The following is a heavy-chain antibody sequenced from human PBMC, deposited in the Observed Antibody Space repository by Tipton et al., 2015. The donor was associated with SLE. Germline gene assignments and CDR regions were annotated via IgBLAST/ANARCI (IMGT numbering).Heavy chain of an antibody. D-gene: IGHD6-13*01. CDR2: IYYSGST. Sequence: LRLSCTVSGGSISSYYWSWIRQPPGKGLEWIGYIYYSGSTNYNPSLKSRVTISVDTSKNQFSLKLSSVTAADTAIYYCARAGTRGIAAGRWFDPWGQGTLVTVSS. J-gene: IGHJ5*02. V-gene: IGHV4-59*01. CDR3: ARAGTRGIAAGRWFDP. CDR1: GGSISSYY.